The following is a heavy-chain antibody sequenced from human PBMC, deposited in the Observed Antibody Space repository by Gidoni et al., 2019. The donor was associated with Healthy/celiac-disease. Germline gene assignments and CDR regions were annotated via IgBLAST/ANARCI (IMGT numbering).Heavy chain of an antibody. J-gene: IGHJ3*02. V-gene: IGHV3-33*01. CDR1: GFTFSSYG. CDR2: IWYDGSNK. D-gene: IGHD4-17*01. CDR3: ARETTVTTADAFDI. Sequence: QVQLVASGGGVVQPGRSMILSCAASGFTFSSYGMHWVRQAPGKGLEWVAVIWYDGSNKYYADSGKGRFTISRDNSKNTLYLQMNSLRAEDTAVYYCARETTVTTADAFDIWGQGTMVTVSS.